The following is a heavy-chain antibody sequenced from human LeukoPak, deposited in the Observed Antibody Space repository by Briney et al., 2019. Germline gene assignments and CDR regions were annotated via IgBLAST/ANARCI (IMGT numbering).Heavy chain of an antibody. CDR3: ASASEEEDTAMEY. V-gene: IGHV6-1*01. CDR2: TYYKSKWYN. D-gene: IGHD5-18*01. J-gene: IGHJ4*02. Sequence: SQTLSLTCAISGXSVSRNSSAWNWIRQSPSRGLEWLGRTYYKSKWYNNFAVSVKSRITINPDTSKNQFSLQLKSVTPEDTAVYYCASASEEEDTAMEYWGQGILVTVSS. CDR1: GXSVSRNSSA.